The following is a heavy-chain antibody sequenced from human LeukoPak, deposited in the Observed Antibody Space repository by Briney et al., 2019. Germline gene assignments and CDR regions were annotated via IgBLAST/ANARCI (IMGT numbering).Heavy chain of an antibody. V-gene: IGHV1-69*04. CDR1: GGTFSSYA. D-gene: IGHD2-2*01. J-gene: IGHJ6*02. Sequence: ASAKVSCKASGGTFSSYAISWVRQAPGQGLEWMGRIIPILGIANYAQKFQGRVTITADKSTSTAYMELSSLRSEDTAVYYCARGGTADIVVVPAAIEYYYYGMDVWGQGTTVTVSS. CDR2: IIPILGIA. CDR3: ARGGTADIVVVPAAIEYYYYGMDV.